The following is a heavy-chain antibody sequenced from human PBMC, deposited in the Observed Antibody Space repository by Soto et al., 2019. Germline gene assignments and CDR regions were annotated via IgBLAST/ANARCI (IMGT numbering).Heavy chain of an antibody. J-gene: IGHJ4*02. D-gene: IGHD2-2*03. CDR1: GFTFSTYA. CDR2: VTNLGGTI. Sequence: GGSLRLSCAASGFTFSTYAMSWVRQAPGTGLEWVSGVTNLGGTINYADSVKGRFAISRDNSKNTLYLQMSSLRAEDTAVYYCAKDGNNGYAFDHWGQGTLVTVSS. V-gene: IGHV3-23*01. CDR3: AKDGNNGYAFDH.